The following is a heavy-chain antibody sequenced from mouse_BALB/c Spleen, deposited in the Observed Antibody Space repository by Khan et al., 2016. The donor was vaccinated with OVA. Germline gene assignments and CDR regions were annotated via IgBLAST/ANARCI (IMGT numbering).Heavy chain of an antibody. D-gene: IGHD2-3*01. CDR2: IWSDGST. Sequence: QVQLQESGPGLVAPSQCLSITCTVSGFSLTTYGVHCVRQPPGKGLQWLVVIWSDGSTNYNTVLKSRLSISKDNSTSQVFLKMNSLQTDDPAIYYWAGRFDGYTSLYALDYWGQGTSVTVSS. CDR3: AGRFDGYTSLYALDY. J-gene: IGHJ4*01. CDR1: GFSLTTYG. V-gene: IGHV2-6*02.